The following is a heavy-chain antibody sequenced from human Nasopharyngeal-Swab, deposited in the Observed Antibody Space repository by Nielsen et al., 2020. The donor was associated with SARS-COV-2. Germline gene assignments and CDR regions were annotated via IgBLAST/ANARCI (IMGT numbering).Heavy chain of an antibody. Sequence: SETLSLTCTVSGASISNYWWTWIRQPPGKRLEWLGYIYTSGSTNYNPSLKSRVTISVDTSKNQFSLKLSSVTAADTAVYYCAREAYSSGWYGGDYFDYWGQGTLVTVSS. D-gene: IGHD6-19*01. CDR3: AREAYSSGWYGGDYFDY. J-gene: IGHJ4*02. CDR1: GASISNYW. CDR2: IYTSGST. V-gene: IGHV4-4*08.